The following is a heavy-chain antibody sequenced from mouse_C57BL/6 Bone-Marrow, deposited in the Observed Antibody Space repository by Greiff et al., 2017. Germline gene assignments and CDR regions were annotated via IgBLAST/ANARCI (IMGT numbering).Heavy chain of an antibody. J-gene: IGHJ2*01. CDR1: GFTFSDYY. D-gene: IGHD1-1*01. CDR3: ARRNYYGSSVDY. CDR2: ISNGGGST. Sequence: EVKLVESGGGLVQPGGSLKLSCAASGFTFSDYYMYWVRQTPEKRLEWVAYISNGGGSTYYPDTVQGRFTISRDNAKNTLYLQMSRLKSEDTAMYYCARRNYYGSSVDYWGQGTTLTGSS. V-gene: IGHV5-12*01.